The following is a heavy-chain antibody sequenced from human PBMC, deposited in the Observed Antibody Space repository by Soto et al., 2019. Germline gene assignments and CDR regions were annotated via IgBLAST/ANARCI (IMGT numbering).Heavy chain of an antibody. J-gene: IGHJ4*02. V-gene: IGHV4-31*03. CDR3: ARVVRGSIDY. CDR2: IYYSGST. CDR1: GGSIGSGTYY. Sequence: QVQLKESGPGLVKPSQTLSLTCTVSGGSIGSGTYYWGWFRQHPGKGLEWIGYIYYSGSTYYNPSLQIRVSILVDTSKNQFSLKVSSLTAADTAVYYCARVVRGSIDYWGQGTLVTVSS. D-gene: IGHD6-6*01.